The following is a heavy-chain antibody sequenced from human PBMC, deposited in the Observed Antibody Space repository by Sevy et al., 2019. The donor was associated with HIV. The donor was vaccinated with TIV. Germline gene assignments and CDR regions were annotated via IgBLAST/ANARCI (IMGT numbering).Heavy chain of an antibody. Sequence: ASVKVSCKVSGYTLTELSMHWVRQAPGKGLEWMGGFDPEDGETIYAQKFQGTVTMTEDTSTDTAYMELSSLRSEDTAVYYCATGSSIVRRVNGAGYYYGMDVWGQGTTVTVSS. CDR1: GYTLTELS. D-gene: IGHD3-10*01. CDR3: ATGSSIVRRVNGAGYYYGMDV. CDR2: FDPEDGET. J-gene: IGHJ6*02. V-gene: IGHV1-24*01.